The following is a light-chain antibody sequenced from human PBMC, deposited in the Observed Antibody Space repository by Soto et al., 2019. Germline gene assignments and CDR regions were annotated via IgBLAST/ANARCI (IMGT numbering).Light chain of an antibody. CDR3: QSYDSSPSASYV. Sequence: QSALTQPPSVSGAPGQRVTIPCTGCSSNIGAGCEVHWYQHLPGKAPKLLIYGNTNRPSGVPDRFSGSKSGTSASLAITGLQAEDEADYYCQSYDSSPSASYVFGGGTKVTVL. CDR2: GNT. J-gene: IGLJ1*01. CDR1: SSNIGAGCE. V-gene: IGLV1-40*01.